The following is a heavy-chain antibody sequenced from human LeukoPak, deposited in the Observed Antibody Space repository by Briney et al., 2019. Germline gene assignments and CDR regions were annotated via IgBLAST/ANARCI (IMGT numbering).Heavy chain of an antibody. J-gene: IGHJ3*02. CDR2: ISSGSSTI. D-gene: IGHD2-2*01. V-gene: IGHV3-48*01. CDR1: GFTFGSYG. CDR3: ARERGGYCSGTSCSHAFDI. Sequence: GGSLRLSCEASGFTFGSYGMNWVRQAPGKGLEWISFISSGSSTIYHTDSVEGRFTISRDNAMNSLYLQMNSLRAEDTAVYYCARERGGYCSGTSCSHAFDIWGQGTMVTVSS.